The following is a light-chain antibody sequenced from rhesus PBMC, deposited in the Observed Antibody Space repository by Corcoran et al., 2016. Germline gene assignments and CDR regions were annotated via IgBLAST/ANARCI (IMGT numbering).Light chain of an antibody. CDR2: FAS. CDR1: QGISSY. Sequence: DIQMTQSPSSLSASVGDRVTITCRASQGISSYLAWYQQKPGKAPKLLIYFASTLQRGVPSRFSGSGSGTDFTLTISSLQPEDFATYYCQQHNSYPFTFGPGTKLDIK. J-gene: IGKJ3*01. CDR3: QQHNSYPFT. V-gene: IGKV1-25*01.